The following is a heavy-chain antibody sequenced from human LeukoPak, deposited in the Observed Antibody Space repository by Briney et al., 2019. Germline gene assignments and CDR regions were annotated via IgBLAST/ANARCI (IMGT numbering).Heavy chain of an antibody. J-gene: IGHJ4*02. CDR1: GFTFSSYW. D-gene: IGHD5-18*01. CDR2: IKQDGSEK. CDR3: ARHLSGITGYTYGRGIDY. Sequence: GGSLRLSCAASGFTFSSYWMSWVRQAPGKGLEWVANIKQDGSEKYYVDSVKGRFTISRDNAKNSLYLQMNSLRAEDTAVYYCARHLSGITGYTYGRGIDYWGQGTLVTVSS. V-gene: IGHV3-7*01.